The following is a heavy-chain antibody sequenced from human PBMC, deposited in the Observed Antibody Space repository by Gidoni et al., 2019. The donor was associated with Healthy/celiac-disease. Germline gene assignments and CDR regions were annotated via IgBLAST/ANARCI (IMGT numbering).Heavy chain of an antibody. D-gene: IGHD5-12*01. Sequence: QVQLVQSGAEVKKPGSSVKVSCKASGGTFSSYAIRWVQQAPGHGLEWMGGIMPIYGTANYAQKFQGRVTITADKSTSTAYIELSSLRSEDTAVYYCARDLIGRDGYNYGYWGQGTLVTVSS. CDR3: ARDLIGRDGYNYGY. J-gene: IGHJ4*02. V-gene: IGHV1-69*06. CDR1: GGTFSSYA. CDR2: IMPIYGTA.